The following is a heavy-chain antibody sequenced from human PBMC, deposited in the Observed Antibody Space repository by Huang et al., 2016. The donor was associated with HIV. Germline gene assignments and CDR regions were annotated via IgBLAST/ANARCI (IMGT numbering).Heavy chain of an antibody. V-gene: IGHV4-34*02. Sequence: QVQLEQWGAGLLKASETLSLTCAVYGGSFSGYYWNWLRQAPGKGLWWVGEINHSCNTNYNPSLKRRVNMSVDTSKSQFSLYLTSLSAADTGTYFCARRYNSRRDYWGRGTLVTVHS. D-gene: IGHD3-22*01. CDR1: GGSFSGYY. CDR2: INHSCNT. J-gene: IGHJ4*02. CDR3: ARRYNSRRDY.